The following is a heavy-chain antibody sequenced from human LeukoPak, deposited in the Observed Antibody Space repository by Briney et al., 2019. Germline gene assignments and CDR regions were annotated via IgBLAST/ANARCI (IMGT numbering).Heavy chain of an antibody. D-gene: IGHD1/OR15-1a*01. CDR3: AKWEQSTNAFDI. Sequence: PSETLSLTCTVSGDSISRFYWNWIRQPPGKGLEWIGYISYSGSSDYNPSLKSRLTNYNPSLKSRVTMSADTSKNQLSLRLNSVTAADTAVYYCAKWEQSTNAFDIWGQGTMVTVSS. J-gene: IGHJ3*02. V-gene: IGHV4-59*01. CDR2: ISYSGSSDYNPSLKSRLT. CDR1: GDSISRFY.